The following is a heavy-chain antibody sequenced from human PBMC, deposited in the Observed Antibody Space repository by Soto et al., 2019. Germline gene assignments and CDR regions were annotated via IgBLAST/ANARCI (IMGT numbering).Heavy chain of an antibody. Sequence: GGSLRRSCAASGFTFNTYTMNWVRQAPGKGLEWVSYISSSSGTKYYADSVKGRFTISRDNAKNSLYLQMNSLRAEDTAVYYCARDREYQPLPDYLGQGTLVTVSS. J-gene: IGHJ4*02. CDR2: ISSSSGTK. CDR3: ARDREYQPLPDY. V-gene: IGHV3-48*01. D-gene: IGHD2-2*01. CDR1: GFTFNTYT.